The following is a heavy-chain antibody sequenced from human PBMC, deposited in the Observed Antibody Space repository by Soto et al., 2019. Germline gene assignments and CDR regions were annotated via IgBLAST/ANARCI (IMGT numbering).Heavy chain of an antibody. CDR3: ARQDIVVVVAATLLAWFDP. Sequence: SETLSLTCTVSGGSISSSSYYWGWIRQPPGKGLEWIGSIYYSGSTYYNPSIKSRVTISVDTSKNQFSLKLSSGTAADTAVYYCARQDIVVVVAATLLAWFDPWGQGTLVTVSS. J-gene: IGHJ5*02. D-gene: IGHD2-15*01. CDR2: IYYSGST. CDR1: GGSISSSSYY. V-gene: IGHV4-39*01.